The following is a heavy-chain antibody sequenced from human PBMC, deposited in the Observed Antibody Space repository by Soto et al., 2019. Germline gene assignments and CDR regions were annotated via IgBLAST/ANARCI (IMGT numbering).Heavy chain of an antibody. CDR1: GFTFSSYA. CDR2: ISGSGGST. J-gene: IGHJ3*02. Sequence: GGSLRLSCAASGFTFSSYAMSWVRQAPGKGLEWVSAISGSGGSTYYADSVKGRFTIPRDNSKNTLYLQMNSLRAEDTAVFYCAKGFLNYDFWGGYYSAFDIWGQGTMVTVSS. V-gene: IGHV3-23*01. D-gene: IGHD3-3*01. CDR3: AKGFLNYDFWGGYYSAFDI.